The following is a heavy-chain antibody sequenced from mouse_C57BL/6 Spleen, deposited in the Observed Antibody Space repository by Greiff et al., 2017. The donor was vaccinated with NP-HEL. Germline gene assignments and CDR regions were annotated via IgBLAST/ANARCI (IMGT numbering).Heavy chain of an antibody. CDR3: ASGGNYDCGDGFAD. CDR1: GYTFTSYW. D-gene: IGHD2-4*01. J-gene: IGHJ3*01. Sequence: QVQLQQPGAELVMPGASMKLSCKASGYTFTSYWMHWVKQRPGQGLEWIGEIDPSDSYTNYNQKFTGQSTLTVDKSSSTAYMQLSSLTSEDSAVYYCASGGNYDCGDGFADWGQGALVTVS. CDR2: IDPSDSYT. V-gene: IGHV1-69*01.